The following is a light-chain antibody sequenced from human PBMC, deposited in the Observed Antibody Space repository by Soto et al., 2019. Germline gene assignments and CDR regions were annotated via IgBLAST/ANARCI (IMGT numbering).Light chain of an antibody. V-gene: IGLV1-44*01. CDR1: GSNIGSNT. CDR2: SNN. J-gene: IGLJ1*01. Sequence: QSVLTQPPSASGTPGQRVTISCSGSGSNIGSNTVDWYQQLPGTAPKLLIYSNNKRPSWVPDRFSGSKSCTSVSLAISGLRSEDEAVYYCAAWDDSLNGRLFGTGTKLTVL. CDR3: AAWDDSLNGRL.